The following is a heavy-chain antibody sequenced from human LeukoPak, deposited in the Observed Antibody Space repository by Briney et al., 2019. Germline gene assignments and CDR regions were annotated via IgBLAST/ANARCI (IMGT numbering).Heavy chain of an antibody. Sequence: GGSLRLSCAASGFTFSSYAMSWVRQAPGKGLXWVSAISGSGGSTYYADSVKGRFTISRDNSKNTLYLQMNSLRAEDTAVCYCAKGAGITMIVVVFDYWGQGTLVTVSS. V-gene: IGHV3-23*01. D-gene: IGHD3-22*01. J-gene: IGHJ4*02. CDR1: GFTFSSYA. CDR2: ISGSGGST. CDR3: AKGAGITMIVVVFDY.